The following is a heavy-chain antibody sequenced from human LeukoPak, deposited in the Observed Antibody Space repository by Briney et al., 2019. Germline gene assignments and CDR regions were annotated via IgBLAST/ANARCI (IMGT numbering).Heavy chain of an antibody. D-gene: IGHD2-15*01. CDR1: GFTFSSYE. CDR2: MSSSDDGR. V-gene: IGHV3-23*01. J-gene: IGHJ4*02. CDR3: AKSGLNRFDY. Sequence: GGSLRLSCAASGFTFSSYEMNWVRQAPGKGLEWVSAMSSSDDGRYYAASVRGRFTISRDTSRSTLYLQMNSLRAEDTAVYYCAKSGLNRFDYWGQGTLVTVSS.